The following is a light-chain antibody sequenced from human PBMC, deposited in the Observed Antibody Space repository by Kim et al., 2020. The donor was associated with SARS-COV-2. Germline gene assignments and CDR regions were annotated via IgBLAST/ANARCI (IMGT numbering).Light chain of an antibody. CDR3: QQSYGSPQGT. CDR1: QSSRRY. J-gene: IGKJ1*01. Sequence: DIQMTQSPSSLSASVGDRVTVTCRASQSSRRYLNWYQQKPGKAPKLLIYAASSLQSGVPSRFSGSGSGTDFTLTISSLQPEDFATYYCQQSYGSPQGTFGQGTKVEIK. CDR2: AAS. V-gene: IGKV1-39*01.